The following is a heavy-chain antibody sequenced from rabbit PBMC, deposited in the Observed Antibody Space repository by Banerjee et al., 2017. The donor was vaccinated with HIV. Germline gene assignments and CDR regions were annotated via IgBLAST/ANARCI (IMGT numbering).Heavy chain of an antibody. V-gene: IGHV1S7*01. J-gene: IGHJ4*01. CDR3: ARDQAGSSSDYWDYFNL. Sequence: QLKETGGGLVQPGGSLTLSCKASGFDFSSYYMSWVRQAPGKGLEWIGIIYAGKGSTDYASWVNGRFTISSDNAQNTVDLQMNSLTAADTATYFCARDQAGSSSDYWDYFNLWGPGTLVTVS. CDR1: GFDFSSYY. D-gene: IGHD1-1*01. CDR2: IYAGKGST.